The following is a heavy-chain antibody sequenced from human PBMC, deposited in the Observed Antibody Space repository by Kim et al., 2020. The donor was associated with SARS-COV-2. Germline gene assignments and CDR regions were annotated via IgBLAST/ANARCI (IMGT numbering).Heavy chain of an antibody. CDR1: GFTFSDYY. Sequence: GGSLRLSCAASGFTFSDYYMDWVRQAPGKGLEWVARSRNKANSYTTEYAASVRGRFTISRDDSKNALYLQMNSLKVEDTAVYYCTRYIGDWGQGTLVTVSS. CDR3: TRYIGD. V-gene: IGHV3-72*01. D-gene: IGHD5-12*01. J-gene: IGHJ4*02. CDR2: SRNKANSYTT.